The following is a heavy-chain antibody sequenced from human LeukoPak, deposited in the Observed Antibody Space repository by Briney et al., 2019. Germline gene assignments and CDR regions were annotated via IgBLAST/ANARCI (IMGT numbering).Heavy chain of an antibody. CDR1: GGSISSGGYS. Sequence: SETLSLTCAVSGGSISSGGYSWSLIRQPPGKGLEWIGYIYHSGSTYYNPSLKSRVTISVDRSKNQFSLKLSSVTAADTAVYYCARGLVRGPMRYWGQGTLVTVSS. D-gene: IGHD6-6*01. CDR2: IYHSGST. J-gene: IGHJ4*02. V-gene: IGHV4-30-2*01. CDR3: ARGLVRGPMRY.